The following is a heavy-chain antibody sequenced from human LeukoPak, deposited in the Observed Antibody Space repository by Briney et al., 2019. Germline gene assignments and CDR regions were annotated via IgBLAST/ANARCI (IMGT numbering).Heavy chain of an antibody. CDR2: ISYDGSNK. CDR1: GFTFSSYA. V-gene: IGHV3-30-3*01. Sequence: GGSLRLSCAASGFTFSSYAMHWVRQAPGKGLEWVAVISYDGSNKYYADSVKGRFTISRDNSKNTLYLQMNSQRAEDTAVYYCARSSRDGYNPDYWGQGTLVTVSS. D-gene: IGHD5-24*01. J-gene: IGHJ4*02. CDR3: ARSSRDGYNPDY.